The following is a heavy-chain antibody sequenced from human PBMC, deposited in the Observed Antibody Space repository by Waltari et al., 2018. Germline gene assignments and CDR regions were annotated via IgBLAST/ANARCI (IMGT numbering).Heavy chain of an antibody. CDR3: ARDNYDILTGYWAHDAFDI. V-gene: IGHV4-61*02. CDR2: IYTSGST. Sequence: QVQLQESGPGLVKPSQTLSLTCTVSGGSISSGSYYWSWIRQPAGKGLDWIGRIYTSGSTNYNPSLKSRVTISLDTSKNQFSLKLSSVTAADTAVYYCARDNYDILTGYWAHDAFDIWGPGTMVTVSS. J-gene: IGHJ3*02. D-gene: IGHD3-9*01. CDR1: GGSISSGSYY.